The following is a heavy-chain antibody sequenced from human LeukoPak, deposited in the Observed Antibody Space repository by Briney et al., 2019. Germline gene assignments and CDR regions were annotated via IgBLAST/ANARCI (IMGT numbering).Heavy chain of an antibody. Sequence: GGSLRLSCAASGFTFSSYSMNWVRQAPGKGLEWVSSISSSSSYIYYADSLKGRFTMSRDNAKNSLYLQTNSLRAEDTAVYYCARGYCSGGSCYSYYYYNYMDVWGKGTTVTVSS. CDR2: ISSSSSYI. J-gene: IGHJ6*03. CDR3: ARGYCSGGSCYSYYYYNYMDV. CDR1: GFTFSSYS. V-gene: IGHV3-21*01. D-gene: IGHD2-15*01.